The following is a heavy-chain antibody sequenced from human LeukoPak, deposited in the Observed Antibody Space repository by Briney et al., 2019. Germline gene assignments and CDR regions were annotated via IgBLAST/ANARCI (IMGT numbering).Heavy chain of an antibody. Sequence: ASVTVSCKASGYTFTGYYIHWVRQAPGQGLEWMGWIYPYSGDTIYAQNFQGRLIVTEDTSTDTAYMELSSLRSDDTAVYYCATEIVGYGDVNYFDSWGQGTLVTVSS. CDR3: ATEIVGYGDVNYFDS. V-gene: IGHV1-2*02. J-gene: IGHJ4*02. D-gene: IGHD4-17*01. CDR2: IYPYSGDT. CDR1: GYTFTGYY.